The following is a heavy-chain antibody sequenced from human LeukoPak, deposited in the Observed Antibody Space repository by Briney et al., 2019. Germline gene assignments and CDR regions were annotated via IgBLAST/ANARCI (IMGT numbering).Heavy chain of an antibody. V-gene: IGHV1-8*01. CDR1: GYTFTSYD. D-gene: IGHD6-6*01. Sequence: ASVKVSCKASGYTFTSYDINWVRQATGQGLEWMGWMNPNSGNTGYAQKFQGRVTMTRNTSIGTAYMELSSLRSEDTAVYYCARTMSSSDEFDYWGQGTLVTVSS. J-gene: IGHJ4*02. CDR3: ARTMSSSDEFDY. CDR2: MNPNSGNT.